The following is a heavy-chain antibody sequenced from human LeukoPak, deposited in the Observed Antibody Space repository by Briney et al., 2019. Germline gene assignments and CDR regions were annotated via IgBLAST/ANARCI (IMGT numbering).Heavy chain of an antibody. J-gene: IGHJ5*02. D-gene: IGHD1-1*01. CDR2: ISYDGSNK. CDR3: ARGPPRTFRWFDP. Sequence: GGSLRLSCAASGFTFSSYAMHWVRQAPGKGLEWVAVISYDGSNKYYADSVKGRFTISRDNSKNTLYLQMNSLRAEDTAVYYCARGPPRTFRWFDPWGQGTLVTVSS. V-gene: IGHV3-30-3*01. CDR1: GFTFSSYA.